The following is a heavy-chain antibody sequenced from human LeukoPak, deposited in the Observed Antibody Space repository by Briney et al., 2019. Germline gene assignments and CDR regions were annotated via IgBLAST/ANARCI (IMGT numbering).Heavy chain of an antibody. V-gene: IGHV4-39*07. CDR3: ARDNAGLPYAFDI. D-gene: IGHD2-8*01. CDR2: IYYSGST. Sequence: SETLSLTCTVSGGSISSSSYYWGWIRQPPGKGLEWIGSIYYSGSTYYNPSLKSRVTISVDTSKNQFSLKLRSVTAADTAVYYCARDNAGLPYAFDIWGQGTMVTVSS. CDR1: GGSISSSSYY. J-gene: IGHJ3*02.